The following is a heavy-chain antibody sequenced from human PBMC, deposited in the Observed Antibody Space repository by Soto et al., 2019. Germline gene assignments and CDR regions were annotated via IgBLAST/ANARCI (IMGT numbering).Heavy chain of an antibody. CDR2: ISSSGSTI. Sequence: GGSLRLSCAASGFTFSSYEMNWVRQAPGKGLEWVSYISSSGSTIYYADSVKGRFTISRDNAKNSLYLQMNSLRAEDTAVYYCARDLGGTMVRGVIGAFDIWGQWTMVTVSS. V-gene: IGHV3-48*03. J-gene: IGHJ3*02. CDR1: GFTFSSYE. D-gene: IGHD3-10*01. CDR3: ARDLGGTMVRGVIGAFDI.